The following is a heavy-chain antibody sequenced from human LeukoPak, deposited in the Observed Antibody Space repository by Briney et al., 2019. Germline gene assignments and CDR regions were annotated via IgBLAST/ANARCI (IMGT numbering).Heavy chain of an antibody. Sequence: GGSLRLSCAASGFTFDDYGMSWVRQAPGKGLVWVSRINTDGSSTTYADSVKDRFTISRDNAKNTLYLQMNSLRAEDTAVYYCARSSIAARPGQDWGQGTLVTVSS. V-gene: IGHV3-74*01. CDR3: ARSSIAARPGQD. CDR1: GFTFDDYG. CDR2: INTDGSST. D-gene: IGHD6-6*01. J-gene: IGHJ4*02.